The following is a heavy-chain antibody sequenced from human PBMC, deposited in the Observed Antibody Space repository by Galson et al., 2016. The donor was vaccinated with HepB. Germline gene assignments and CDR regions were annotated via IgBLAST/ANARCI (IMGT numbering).Heavy chain of an antibody. D-gene: IGHD6-6*01. J-gene: IGHJ4*02. CDR1: GFIFSDFW. CDR3: ARSGGTYSSSSYYFDS. Sequence: SLRLSCAASGFIFSDFWMNWVRQAPGKGLEWVSSISNAGSYRHYTDSVKGRFTISRDNDKHSLYLQMNSLRAEDTAVYYCARSGGTYSSSSYYFDSWGQGTLVAVSS. CDR2: ISNAGSYR. V-gene: IGHV3-21*01.